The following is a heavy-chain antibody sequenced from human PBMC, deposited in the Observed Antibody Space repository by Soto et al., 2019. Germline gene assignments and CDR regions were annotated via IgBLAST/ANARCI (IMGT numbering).Heavy chain of an antibody. CDR3: AQTEDGGRSTTPAGRFDA. Sequence: QVTLKESGPVLVKPTETVTLTCTVSGLSLSNAGMGVSWIRQPPGKALEWLAHIFSNDERRFSTSLKNRLTISKDTFNSQVVLIMTNMDPVDTATYYCAQTEDGGRSTTPAGRFDAWGQGTLVTVSS. CDR1: GLSLSNAGMG. J-gene: IGHJ5*02. D-gene: IGHD2-2*01. CDR2: IFSNDER. V-gene: IGHV2-26*01.